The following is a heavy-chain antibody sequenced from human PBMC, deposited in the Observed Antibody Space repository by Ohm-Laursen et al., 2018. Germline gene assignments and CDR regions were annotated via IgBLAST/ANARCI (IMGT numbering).Heavy chain of an antibody. Sequence: GSLRLSCTAFGFTFSRYSMNWVRQAPGKGLEWVSSLSSSGYYIYYAESVKGRFTISRDNAKNSLYLQMNSLRAEDTAVYYCARTFRDYYYYGMDVWGQGTTVTVSS. D-gene: IGHD3-10*01. CDR3: ARTFRDYYYYGMDV. CDR1: GFTFSRYS. CDR2: LSSSGYYI. V-gene: IGHV3-21*01. J-gene: IGHJ6*02.